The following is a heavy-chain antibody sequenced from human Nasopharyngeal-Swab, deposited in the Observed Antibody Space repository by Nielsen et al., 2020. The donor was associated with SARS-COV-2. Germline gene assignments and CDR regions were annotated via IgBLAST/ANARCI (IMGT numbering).Heavy chain of an antibody. J-gene: IGHJ4*02. CDR1: GGSTSSYY. V-gene: IGHV4-59*01. CDR3: ARGLPSYYDSSGYYSD. Sequence: GSLGLSCTVSGGSTSSYYWSWIRQPPGKGLEWIGYIYYSGSTNYNPSLKSRVTISVDTSKNQFSLKLSSVTAADTAVYYCARGLPSYYDSSGYYSDWGQGTLVTVSS. D-gene: IGHD3-22*01. CDR2: IYYSGST.